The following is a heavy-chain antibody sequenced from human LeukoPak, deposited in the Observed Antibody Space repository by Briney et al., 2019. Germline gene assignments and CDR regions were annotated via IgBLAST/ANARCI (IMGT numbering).Heavy chain of an antibody. Sequence: SETLSLTCAVYGGSFSGYYWSWIRQPPGKGLEWIGEINHSGSTNYNPSLKSRVTISVDTSKNQFSLELSSVTAADTAVYYCARLRLGYCSSTSCHLVSDYYGMDVWGKGTTVTVSS. CDR1: GGSFSGYY. J-gene: IGHJ6*04. CDR2: INHSGST. CDR3: ARLRLGYCSSTSCHLVSDYYGMDV. D-gene: IGHD2-2*01. V-gene: IGHV4-34*01.